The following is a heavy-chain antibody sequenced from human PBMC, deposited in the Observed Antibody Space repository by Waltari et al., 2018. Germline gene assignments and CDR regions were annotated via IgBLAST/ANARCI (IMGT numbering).Heavy chain of an antibody. V-gene: IGHV1-2*02. Sequence: QVQLVQSGAEVKKPGASVKVSCKASGYTFTGYYMHWVRQAPGQGLEWMGWINPNSGGTNDAQKFQGRVTMTRETSSSTAYMELGRLRSDDTAVYYCARDDGDYEIDYWGQGTLVTVSS. CDR2: INPNSGGT. CDR3: ARDDGDYEIDY. CDR1: GYTFTGYY. D-gene: IGHD4-17*01. J-gene: IGHJ4*02.